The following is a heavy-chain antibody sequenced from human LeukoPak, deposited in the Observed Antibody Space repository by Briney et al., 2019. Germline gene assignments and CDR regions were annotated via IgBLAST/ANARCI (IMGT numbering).Heavy chain of an antibody. CDR3: ARGLGYGSGSYYYYYGMDV. CDR1: GITVSSNY. D-gene: IGHD3-10*01. J-gene: IGHJ6*02. CDR2: IYSGGST. V-gene: IGHV3-66*02. Sequence: GGSLRLSCAASGITVSSNYMSWVRQAPGKGLEWVSVIYSGGSTYYADSVKGRSTISRDNSKNTLYLQMNSLRAEDTAVYYCARGLGYGSGSYYYYYGMDVWGQGTTVTVSS.